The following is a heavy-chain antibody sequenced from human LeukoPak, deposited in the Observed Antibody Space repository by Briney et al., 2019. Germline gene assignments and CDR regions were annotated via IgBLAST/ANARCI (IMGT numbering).Heavy chain of an antibody. CDR2: ISSSGSTI. CDR3: ARAGYYMDV. CDR1: GFTFSSYE. V-gene: IGHV3-48*03. J-gene: IGHJ6*03. Sequence: GGSLRLSCAASGFTFSSYEMNWVRQAPGKVLEWVSYISSSGSTIYYADSVKGRFTIPRDNAKNSLYLQMNSLRAEDTAVYYCARAGYYMDVWGKGTTVTISS.